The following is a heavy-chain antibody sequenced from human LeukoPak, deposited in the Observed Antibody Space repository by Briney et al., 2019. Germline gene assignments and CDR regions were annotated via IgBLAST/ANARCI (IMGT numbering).Heavy chain of an antibody. CDR2: IGTAGDT. V-gene: IGHV3-13*04. D-gene: IGHD3-10*01. CDR3: ARDLFGSLSYGMDV. J-gene: IGHJ6*02. CDR1: GFTFSSYD. Sequence: GGSLRLPCAASGFTFSSYDMHWVRQATGKGLEWVSAIGTAGDTYYPGSVKGRFTISRENAKNSLYLQVNSLRAGDTAVYYCARDLFGSLSYGMDVWGQGTTVTVSS.